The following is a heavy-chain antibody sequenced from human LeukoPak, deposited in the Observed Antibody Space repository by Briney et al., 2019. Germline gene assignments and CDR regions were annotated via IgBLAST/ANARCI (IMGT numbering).Heavy chain of an antibody. CDR3: ARSVVVIPQFDY. CDR2: INNSGGRT. Sequence: GGSLRLSCAASGFTFNIHAMNWVRQAPGKGLEWVSTINNSGGRTYYADSVKGRFTISRDNSRNTLYLQMNTLSIEDTAVYYCARSVVVIPQFDYWGQGIPVTVSS. CDR1: GFTFNIHA. J-gene: IGHJ4*02. V-gene: IGHV3-23*01. D-gene: IGHD2-21*01.